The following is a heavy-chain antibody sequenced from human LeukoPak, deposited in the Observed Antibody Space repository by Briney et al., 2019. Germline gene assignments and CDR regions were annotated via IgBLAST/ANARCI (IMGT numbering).Heavy chain of an antibody. J-gene: IGHJ4*02. V-gene: IGHV3-53*01. CDR2: IYSGGTT. CDR3: ARVGERAAKD. CDR1: GFTVSSNY. Sequence: GGSLRLSCAASGFTVSSNYMSGVRQAPGKGLEWVSLIYSGGTTYYADSVKGRFTISRDNSKNTLFPQMKRLRAEGTAVYYRARVGERAAKDWGRGTLVPVSS. D-gene: IGHD2-15*01.